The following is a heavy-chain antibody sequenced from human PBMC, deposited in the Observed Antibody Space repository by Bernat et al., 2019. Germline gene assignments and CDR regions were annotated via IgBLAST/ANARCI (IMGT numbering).Heavy chain of an antibody. CDR2: IRYGSDST. J-gene: IGHJ6*03. CDR1: GFTFSSYA. Sequence: EVQLLESGGGLVQPGGSLRLSCAASGFTFSSYAMNWVRQAPGKGLEGVSAIRYGSDSTYYADSVKGRFTISRDDSKNTLYLHMNSLRAEDTALYFCAKGAGSGTFYYHYYMDVWGKGTTVTVSS. CDR3: AKGAGSGTFYYHYYMDV. V-gene: IGHV3-23*01. D-gene: IGHD3-10*01.